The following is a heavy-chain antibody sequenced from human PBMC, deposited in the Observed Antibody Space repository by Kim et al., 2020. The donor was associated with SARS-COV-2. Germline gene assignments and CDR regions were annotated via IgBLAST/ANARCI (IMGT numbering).Heavy chain of an antibody. CDR2: IYYSGST. CDR1: GGSISSGGYY. D-gene: IGHD3-10*01. J-gene: IGHJ3*02. Sequence: SETLSLTCTVSGGSISSGGYYWSWIRQHPGKGLEWIGYIYYSGSTYYNPSLKSRVTISVDTSKNQFSLKLSSVTAADTTVYYCASPLSPRGSGSYFAVDIWGQGTMVTLSS. V-gene: IGHV4-31*03. CDR3: ASPLSPRGSGSYFAVDI.